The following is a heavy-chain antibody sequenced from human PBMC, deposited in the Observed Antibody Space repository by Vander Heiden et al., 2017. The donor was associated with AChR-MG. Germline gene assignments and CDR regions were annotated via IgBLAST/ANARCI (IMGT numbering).Heavy chain of an antibody. CDR3: ARDYDILTGYANYGMDV. J-gene: IGHJ6*02. CDR1: GFTFSSYA. CDR2: ISYDGSNK. D-gene: IGHD3-9*01. V-gene: IGHV3-30-3*01. Sequence: QVQLVESGGGVVQPGRSLRLSCPASGFTFSSYAMHWVRQAPGKGLEWVAVISYDGSNKYYADSVKGRFTISRDNSKNTLYLQMNSLRAEDTAVYYCARDYDILTGYANYGMDVWGQGTTVTVSS.